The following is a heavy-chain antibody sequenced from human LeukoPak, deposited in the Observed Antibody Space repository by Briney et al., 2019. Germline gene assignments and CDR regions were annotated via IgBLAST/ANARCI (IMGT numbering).Heavy chain of an antibody. CDR3: ARRSTRASDY. J-gene: IGHJ4*02. D-gene: IGHD5/OR15-5a*01. Sequence: SETLSLTCTVSGGSISSSSYYWGWIRPPPGTGLEWIGSIYYSGSTYYSPSLKGQVTISVDTSKNQVSLKRSSVTAADTAVYYCARRSTRASDYWGQGTLVTVSA. CDR1: GGSISSSSYY. CDR2: IYYSGST. V-gene: IGHV4-39*01.